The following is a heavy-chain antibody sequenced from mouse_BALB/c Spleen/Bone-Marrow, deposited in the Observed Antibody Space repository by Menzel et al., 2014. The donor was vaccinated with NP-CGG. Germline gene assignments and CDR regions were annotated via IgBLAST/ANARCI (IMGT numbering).Heavy chain of an antibody. J-gene: IGHJ3*01. CDR3: AREDNYAFAY. CDR2: INYSGFT. CDR1: GCSITSDYA. D-gene: IGHD1-3*01. Sequence: EVQRVESGPGLVKPSQSLSLTCTVTGCSITSDYAWNWIRQFPGDKLEWMGYINYSGFTTYNPSLKSRISIIRDTSKNQFFLQLNSVTTEDTATYYCAREDNYAFAYWGQGTLVTVSA. V-gene: IGHV3-2*02.